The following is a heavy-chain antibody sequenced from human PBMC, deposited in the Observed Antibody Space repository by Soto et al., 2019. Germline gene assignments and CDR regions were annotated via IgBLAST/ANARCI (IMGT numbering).Heavy chain of an antibody. J-gene: IGHJ4*02. V-gene: IGHV4-59*01. CDR3: ARGVQLGSPGAKYFDF. Sequence: PSETLSLTCTVSGGSISTYYWSWIRQPPGKALEWIGYIYYSGSTNYNPSLKSRVTISVDTSKNQFSLKLTSVTAADTAVYFCARGVQLGSPGAKYFDFCGKGTLVTVSA. CDR1: GGSISTYY. D-gene: IGHD3-10*01. CDR2: IYYSGST.